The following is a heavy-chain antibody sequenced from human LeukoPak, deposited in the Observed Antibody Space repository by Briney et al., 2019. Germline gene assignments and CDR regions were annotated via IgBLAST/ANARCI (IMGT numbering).Heavy chain of an antibody. CDR1: GFTFSSYA. CDR3: ARDSQDDYGDYGSPLSYYYYGMDV. CDR2: ISGSGGST. D-gene: IGHD4-17*01. J-gene: IGHJ6*02. Sequence: GGSLRLSCAASGFTFSSYAMSWVRQAPGKGLDWVSAISGSGGSTYYADSVKGRFTISRDNAKNSLYLQMNSLRAEDTAVYYCARDSQDDYGDYGSPLSYYYYGMDVWGQGTTVTVSS. V-gene: IGHV3-23*01.